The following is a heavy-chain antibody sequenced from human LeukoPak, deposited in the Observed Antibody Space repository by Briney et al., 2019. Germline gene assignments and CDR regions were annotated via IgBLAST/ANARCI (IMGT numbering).Heavy chain of an antibody. Sequence: ASVKVSCKASGGTFNTYTINWVRQAPGRGLEWMGGLLPIFGAPNYAQKSQGRVTITTDESTSTAYMELSSLRSEDTAVYYCATVRPDGYYDSSGYYYIVDWGQGTLVTVSS. CDR2: LLPIFGAP. D-gene: IGHD3-22*01. CDR1: GGTFNTYT. J-gene: IGHJ4*02. CDR3: ATVRPDGYYDSSGYYYIVD. V-gene: IGHV1-69*05.